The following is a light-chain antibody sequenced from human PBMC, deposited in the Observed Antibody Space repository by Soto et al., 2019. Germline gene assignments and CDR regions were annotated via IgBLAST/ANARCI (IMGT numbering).Light chain of an antibody. J-gene: IGKJ1*01. CDR3: QQHTNRPPWT. Sequence: EIVFTQSPATLSLSPGGRATLSCRASQSIGLAIAWYQHNPGQAPRLLIFNASQRATGIPARFRGSGSATDFTLSISSLEPEDFAVYYCQQHTNRPPWTFGQGTKVDIK. V-gene: IGKV3-11*01. CDR2: NAS. CDR1: QSIGLA.